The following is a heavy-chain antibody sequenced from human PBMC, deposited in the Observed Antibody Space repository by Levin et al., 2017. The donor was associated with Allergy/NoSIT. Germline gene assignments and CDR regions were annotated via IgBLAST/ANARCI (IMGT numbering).Heavy chain of an antibody. J-gene: IGHJ2*01. CDR2: ISGSGGST. D-gene: IGHD6-13*01. V-gene: IGHV3-23*01. CDR1: GFTFSSYA. CDR3: AKEKREAAAPGRGWYFDL. Sequence: GESLKISCAASGFTFSSYAMSWVRQAPGKGLEWVSAISGSGGSTYYADSVKGRFTISRDNSKNTLYLQMNSLRAEDTAVYYCAKEKREAAAPGRGWYFDLWGRGTLVTVSS.